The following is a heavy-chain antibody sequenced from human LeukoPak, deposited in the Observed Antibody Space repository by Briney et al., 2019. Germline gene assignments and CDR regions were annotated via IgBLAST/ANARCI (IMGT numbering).Heavy chain of an antibody. J-gene: IGHJ4*02. V-gene: IGHV3-74*01. Sequence: GGSLRLSCATSGFTFSSYWMHWVRQAPGKGLVWVSRIRSDGSITNYADSVKGRFTISRDNAKNTLYLEMNSLTAEDTAVYYCVRSECGGSNSDYWGQGTLVTVSS. CDR2: IRSDGSIT. D-gene: IGHD6-13*01. CDR1: GFTFSSYW. CDR3: VRSECGGSNSDY.